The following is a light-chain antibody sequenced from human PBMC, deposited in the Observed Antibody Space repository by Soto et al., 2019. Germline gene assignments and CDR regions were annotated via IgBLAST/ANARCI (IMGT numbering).Light chain of an antibody. CDR3: HQYYNWSPS. CDR1: QGVGTN. V-gene: IGKV3D-15*01. J-gene: IGKJ2*03. Sequence: ERVMTQSPVALALSPGERATLSCRASQGVGTNLAWYQQKPGQAPRLLIYGVSTRASDIPARFSGSGSGTEFTLTISSLQSEDSAIYFCHQYYNWSPSFGQGTKLEIK. CDR2: GVS.